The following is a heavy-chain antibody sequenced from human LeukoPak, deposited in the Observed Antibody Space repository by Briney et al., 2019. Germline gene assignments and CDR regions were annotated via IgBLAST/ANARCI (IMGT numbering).Heavy chain of an antibody. V-gene: IGHV3-73*01. Sequence: GGSLKLSCATSGFIFSGSDIHWVRQASGRGLEWVGRIRTKLRNYATAYAASVKGRFTISRDDSGDTAYLQMNSLKTEDTAVCYCTTYISGHYWGQGTLVTVSS. CDR3: TTYISGHY. CDR1: GFIFSGSD. CDR2: IRTKLRNYAT. D-gene: IGHD1-20*01. J-gene: IGHJ4*02.